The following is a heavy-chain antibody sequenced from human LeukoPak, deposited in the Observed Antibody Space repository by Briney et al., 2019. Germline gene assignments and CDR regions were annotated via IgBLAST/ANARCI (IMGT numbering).Heavy chain of an antibody. D-gene: IGHD3-22*01. J-gene: IGHJ4*02. CDR1: GFTFSSYS. Sequence: GGSLRLSCAASGFTFSSYSMNWVRQAPGKGLEWVSSISSSSSYIYYADSVKGRFTISRDNAKNSLYLQMNSLRAEDTAVYYCARVLAPARYYYDSSLDYWGQGTLVTVSS. CDR2: ISSSSSYI. CDR3: ARVLAPARYYYDSSLDY. V-gene: IGHV3-21*01.